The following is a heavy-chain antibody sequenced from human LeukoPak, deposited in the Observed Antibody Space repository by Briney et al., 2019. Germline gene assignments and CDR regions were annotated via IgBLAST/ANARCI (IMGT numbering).Heavy chain of an antibody. CDR1: GFTFSNYA. D-gene: IGHD1-26*01. CDR3: AKDKGGSYYGAFDI. V-gene: IGHV3-23*01. J-gene: IGHJ3*02. CDR2: ISGSGGST. Sequence: PGGSLRLSCAASGFTFSNYAMTWVRQAPGKGLEWVSAISGSGGSTYYADSVKGRFTISRDNSKNTLYLQMNSLRAEDTAVYYCAKDKGGSYYGAFDIWGQGTMVTVSS.